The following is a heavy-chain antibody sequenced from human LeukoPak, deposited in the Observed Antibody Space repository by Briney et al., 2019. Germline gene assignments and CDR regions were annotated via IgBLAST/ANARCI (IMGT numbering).Heavy chain of an antibody. CDR3: ARVSESGNSDY. D-gene: IGHD4-23*01. V-gene: IGHV3-33*01. J-gene: IGHJ4*02. Sequence: PGGSLRLSCAASGFSFTSYGMHWVRQAPGKGLEWVAVIWYNGTNKYYADSVKGRFTISRDTSNNMLCLQMNSLRAEDTAVYYCARVSESGNSDYWGQGTLVTVSS. CDR1: GFSFTSYG. CDR2: IWYNGTNK.